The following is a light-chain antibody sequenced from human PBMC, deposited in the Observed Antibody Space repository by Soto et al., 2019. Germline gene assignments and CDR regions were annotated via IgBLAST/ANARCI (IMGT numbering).Light chain of an antibody. Sequence: QSALTQPASVSGSPGQSITISCTGTSSDIGAYKYVSWYQQYPGNAPKLMIYEVNYRPSGVSNRFSGSKSGNTASLTISGLQAEDEADHYCSSYRSGSTKIFGSGTKVTVL. V-gene: IGLV2-14*01. CDR1: SSDIGAYKY. CDR3: SSYRSGSTKI. CDR2: EVN. J-gene: IGLJ1*01.